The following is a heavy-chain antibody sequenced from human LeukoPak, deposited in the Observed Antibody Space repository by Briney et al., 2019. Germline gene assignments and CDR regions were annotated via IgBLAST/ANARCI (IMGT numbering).Heavy chain of an antibody. CDR3: ARVRCSGGSCYYYYYGMDV. CDR2: MNPNSGNT. CDR1: GYTFTSYD. J-gene: IGHJ6*02. Sequence: ASVKVSCKASGYTFTSYDINWVRQATGQGLEWMGWMNPNSGNTGYAQKFQGRVTMTRNTSISTAYMELSSLRSEDTAVYYCARVRCSGGSCYYYYYGMDVWGQGITVTVSS. V-gene: IGHV1-8*01. D-gene: IGHD2-15*01.